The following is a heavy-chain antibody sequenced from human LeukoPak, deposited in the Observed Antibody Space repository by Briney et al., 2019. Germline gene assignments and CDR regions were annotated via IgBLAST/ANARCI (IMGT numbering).Heavy chain of an antibody. CDR3: ARSPKRYCSGGSCYSDEGYYYYGMDV. D-gene: IGHD2-15*01. Sequence: ASVKVSCKASGYTFTSYYMHWVRQAPGQGLEWMGIINPSGGSTSYAQKFQGRVTMTRDTSTSTAYMELSSLRSEDTAVYYCARSPKRYCSGGSCYSDEGYYYYGMDVWGQGTTVTVSS. CDR2: INPSGGST. V-gene: IGHV1-46*01. CDR1: GYTFTSYY. J-gene: IGHJ6*02.